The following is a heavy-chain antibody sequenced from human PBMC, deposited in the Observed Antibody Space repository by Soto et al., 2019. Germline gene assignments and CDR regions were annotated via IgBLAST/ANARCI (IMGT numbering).Heavy chain of an antibody. V-gene: IGHV1-3*01. J-gene: IGHJ6*03. CDR3: ARGHLAVVPVASWIYYMDV. D-gene: IGHD2-2*01. CDR1: GYTFTNYA. Sequence: QVQLVQSGAEVEKPGASVKVSCKASGYTFTNYAVHWVRQAPGQRLEWMGWINAGNGNTRFLQNLQGRVTITRNTSARTVYMELSSLRSESTAVYYCARGHLAVVPVASWIYYMDVWGTGTTVTVSS. CDR2: INAGNGNT.